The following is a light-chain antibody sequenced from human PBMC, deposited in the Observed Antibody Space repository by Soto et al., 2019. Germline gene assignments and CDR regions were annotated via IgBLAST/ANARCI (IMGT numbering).Light chain of an antibody. Sequence: QSALTQPPSASGSPGQSVTISCTGTSSDVGAYNYVSWYQQHPGKAPKLMIYEVSKRPSGVPDRFSGSKSGNTASLTVSGLQAEDEADYYCSSYVGSNIYVFGTGTQLTVL. CDR2: EVS. J-gene: IGLJ1*01. V-gene: IGLV2-8*01. CDR3: SSYVGSNIYV. CDR1: SSDVGAYNY.